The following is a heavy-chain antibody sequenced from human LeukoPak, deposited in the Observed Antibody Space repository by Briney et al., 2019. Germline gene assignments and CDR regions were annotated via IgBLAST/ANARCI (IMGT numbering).Heavy chain of an antibody. CDR2: ISSSGSTI. D-gene: IGHD1-26*01. CDR1: GFTFSDYY. Sequence: PGGSLRLSCAASGFTFSDYYMSWIRQAPGKGLEWVSYISSSGSTIYYADSVKGRFTISRDNAKNSLYLQMNSLRAEDTAVYYCARPKYSGSYYFDYWGQGTLVTVSS. CDR3: ARPKYSGSYYFDY. J-gene: IGHJ4*02. V-gene: IGHV3-11*01.